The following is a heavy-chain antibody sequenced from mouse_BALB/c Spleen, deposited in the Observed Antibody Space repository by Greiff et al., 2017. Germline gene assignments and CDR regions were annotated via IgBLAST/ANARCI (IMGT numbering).Heavy chain of an antibody. CDR2: ISNGGGST. CDR1: GFTFSSYT. Sequence: EVQVVESGGGLVQPGGSLKLSCAASGFTFSSYTMSWVRQTPEKRLEWVAYISNGGGSTYYPDSVKGRFTISRDNARNILYLQMSSLRSEDTAMYYCARGVFTTVVESPAWFAYWGQGTLVTVSA. CDR3: ARGVFTTVVESPAWFAY. J-gene: IGHJ3*01. V-gene: IGHV5-12-2*01. D-gene: IGHD1-1*01.